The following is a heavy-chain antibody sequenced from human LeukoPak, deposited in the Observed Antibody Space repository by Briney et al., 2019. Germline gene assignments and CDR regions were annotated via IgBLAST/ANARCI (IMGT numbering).Heavy chain of an antibody. Sequence: PSETLSLTCTVSGGSISSYYWNWIRQSAGKGLEWIGRIYTSGSTNYNPSLKSRVTMSVDTSKNQFSLKLSSVTAADTAVYYCARDGADLGYCSSTSCYSSGWFDPWGQGTLVTVSS. D-gene: IGHD2-2*01. J-gene: IGHJ5*02. CDR1: GGSISSYY. CDR3: ARDGADLGYCSSTSCYSSGWFDP. V-gene: IGHV4-4*07. CDR2: IYTSGST.